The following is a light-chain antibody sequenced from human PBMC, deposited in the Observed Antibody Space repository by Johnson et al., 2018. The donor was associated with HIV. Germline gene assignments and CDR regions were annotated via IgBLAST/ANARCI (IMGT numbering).Light chain of an antibody. CDR3: GTWDSSLSALYG. V-gene: IGLV1-51*02. CDR2: ENN. J-gene: IGLJ1*01. Sequence: QSVLTQPPSVSAAPGQKVTISCSGSSSNIGNNYVSWYQQLPGTAPKLLIYENNKRPSGIPDLFSGSKSGTSATLGITGLQTGDEADYYCGTWDSSLSALYGFGTGTNVTVL. CDR1: SSNIGNNY.